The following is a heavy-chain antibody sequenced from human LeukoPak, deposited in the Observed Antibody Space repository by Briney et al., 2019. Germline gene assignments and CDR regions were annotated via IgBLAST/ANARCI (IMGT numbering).Heavy chain of an antibody. CDR2: IYYSGST. V-gene: IGHV4-59*12. CDR1: GGSISSYY. J-gene: IGHJ3*02. Sequence: PSETLSLTCTVSGGSISSYYWSWIRQPPGKGLEWIGYIYYSGSTNYNPSLKSRVTMSVDTSKNQFSLKLSSVTAADTAVYYCARDDIAVAHDAFDIWGQGTMVTVSS. D-gene: IGHD6-19*01. CDR3: ARDDIAVAHDAFDI.